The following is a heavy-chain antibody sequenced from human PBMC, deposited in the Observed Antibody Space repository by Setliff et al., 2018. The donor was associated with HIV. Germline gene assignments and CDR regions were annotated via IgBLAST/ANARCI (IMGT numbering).Heavy chain of an antibody. CDR2: INHDRTT. CDR3: AKRPGYGYPFHI. D-gene: IGHD5-18*01. V-gene: IGHV4-34*01. J-gene: IGHJ3*02. CDR1: GGSFSGYY. Sequence: PSETLSLTCAVYGGSFSGYYWSWIRQPPGKGLEWIGEINHDRTTNYNPSLKSRVTISVDTSKNQFSLKVNSVTATDTAVYYCAKRPGYGYPFHIWGQGTMVTV.